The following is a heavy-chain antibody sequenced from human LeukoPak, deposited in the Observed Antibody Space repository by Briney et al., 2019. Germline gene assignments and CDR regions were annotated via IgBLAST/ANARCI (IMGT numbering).Heavy chain of an antibody. CDR2: ISGSGGST. CDR1: GFTSTSYA. J-gene: IGHJ3*02. V-gene: IGHV3-23*01. CDR3: AKRGDGAFDAFDI. Sequence: GGSLRLSCAASGFTSTSYAISRVRQAPGNGLEWVSAISGSGGSTYYADSGKRRFTISRDNSKNTLNLQMNSLRDEDTAVYYCAKRGDGAFDAFDIWGQGTMVTVSS. D-gene: IGHD2-21*02.